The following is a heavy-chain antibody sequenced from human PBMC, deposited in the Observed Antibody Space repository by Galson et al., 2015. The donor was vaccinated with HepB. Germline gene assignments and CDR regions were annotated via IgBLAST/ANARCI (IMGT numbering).Heavy chain of an antibody. CDR3: ATWVSPMNFDWLRAFDI. D-gene: IGHD3-9*01. V-gene: IGHV1-24*01. CDR1: GYTLTELS. CDR2: FDPEDGET. J-gene: IGHJ3*02. Sequence: SVKVSCKVSGYTLTELSMHWVRQAPGKGLEWMGGFDPEDGETIYAQKFQGRVTMTEDTSTDTAYMELSSLRSEDTAVYYCATWVSPMNFDWLRAFDIWGQGTMVTVSS.